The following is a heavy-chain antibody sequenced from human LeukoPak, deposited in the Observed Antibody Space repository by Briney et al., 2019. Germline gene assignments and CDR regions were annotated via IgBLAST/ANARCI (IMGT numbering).Heavy chain of an antibody. CDR3: AAKVTTRWYFDL. CDR2: IYTSGST. J-gene: IGHJ2*01. Sequence: SETLSLTCTVSGGSISSGSYYWSWIRQPAGKGLEWIGRIYTSGSTNYNPSLKSRVTISVDTSKNQFSLKMRSVTAADTAVYYCAAKVTTRWYFDLWGRGTLVTVSS. D-gene: IGHD4-17*01. V-gene: IGHV4-61*02. CDR1: GGSISSGSYY.